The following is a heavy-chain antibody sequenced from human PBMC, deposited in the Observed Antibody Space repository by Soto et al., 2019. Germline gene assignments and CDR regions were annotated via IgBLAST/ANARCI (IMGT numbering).Heavy chain of an antibody. V-gene: IGHV3-48*01. J-gene: IGHJ4*02. CDR2: ISSSSSTI. CDR3: ARLWFGDDY. D-gene: IGHD3-10*01. Sequence: EVQLVESGGGLVQPGGSLRLSCAASGFTFSSYSMNWVRQAPGKGLEWVSYISSSSSTIYYADSAKGRFTISRDNAKNSLYLQMNSLRAEDTAVYYCARLWFGDDYWGQGTLVTVSS. CDR1: GFTFSSYS.